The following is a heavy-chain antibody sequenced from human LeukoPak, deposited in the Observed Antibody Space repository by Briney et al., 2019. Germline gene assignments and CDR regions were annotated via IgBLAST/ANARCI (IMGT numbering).Heavy chain of an antibody. Sequence: SETLSLTCTVSGGSISSSSYYWGWIRQPPGKGLEWIGSIHYSGSTYYNPSLKSRVTISVDTSNNQFSLKLSSVTAADTAVYYCARPRRSHIAARQWDYWGQGALVTVSS. CDR2: IHYSGST. J-gene: IGHJ4*02. CDR3: ARPRRSHIAARQWDY. D-gene: IGHD6-6*01. CDR1: GGSISSSSYY. V-gene: IGHV4-39*01.